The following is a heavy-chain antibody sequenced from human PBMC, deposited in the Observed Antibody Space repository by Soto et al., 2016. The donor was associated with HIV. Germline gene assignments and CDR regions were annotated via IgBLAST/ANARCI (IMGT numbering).Heavy chain of an antibody. CDR2: IYYSGST. CDR3: ARRPXQYYGSGSFDY. J-gene: IGHJ4*02. Sequence: QLQLQESGPRLVKPSETLSLTCSVSGGSITSSSYYWGWVRQSPEKGLEWVGTIYYSGSTYYNPSLKGRATISMDTSKNQFSLRLDSVTAADTAVYYCARRPXQYYGSGSFDYWGQGVPVTVSS. CDR1: GGSITSSSYY. V-gene: IGHV4-39*01. D-gene: IGHD3-10*01.